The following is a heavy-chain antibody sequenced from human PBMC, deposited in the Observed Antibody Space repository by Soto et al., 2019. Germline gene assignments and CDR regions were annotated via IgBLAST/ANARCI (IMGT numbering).Heavy chain of an antibody. CDR2: ILHDGNNK. CDR3: AXXXXXXSXCDLGY. Sequence: QVQLVESGGGVVQPGRSLRLSCAASGFTISNYIMHWVRQAPGKGLEWVAMILHDGNNKYYADSVKGRFTISRDNSKNTLYLQMNSLRTXXTAMYYCAXXXXXXSXCDLGYWGQGTLVTVSS. D-gene: IGHD3-10*01. V-gene: IGHV3-30-3*01. CDR1: GFTISNYI. J-gene: IGHJ4*02.